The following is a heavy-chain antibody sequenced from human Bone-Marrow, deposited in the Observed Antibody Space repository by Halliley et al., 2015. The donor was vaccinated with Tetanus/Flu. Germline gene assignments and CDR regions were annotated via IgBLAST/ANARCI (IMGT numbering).Heavy chain of an antibody. Sequence: MQLVQSGAEVKKPGESLRISCKASGYSFTSYWISWVRQVPGKGLEWMGRFDPGDSYPQNSPSFQAHVSMSADQSIPTASLQWSSLKASDTAIYYCARGGRDASNRYYYGMDVWGQGTTVTVSS. D-gene: IGHD2-15*01. CDR2: FDPGDSYP. V-gene: IGHV5-10-1*01. CDR3: ARGGRDASNRYYYGMDV. J-gene: IGHJ6*02. CDR1: GYSFTSYW.